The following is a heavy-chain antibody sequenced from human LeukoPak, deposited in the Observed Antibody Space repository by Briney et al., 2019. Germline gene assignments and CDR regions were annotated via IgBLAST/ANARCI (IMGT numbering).Heavy chain of an antibody. CDR3: ARPVAASSNWNAY. CDR1: GYSFINYW. CDR2: IYPADSDT. D-gene: IGHD1-1*01. J-gene: IGHJ4*02. Sequence: GESLKISCKGSGYSFINYWIAWVRQMPGKGLGWVGIIYPADSDTRYSPSFQGQVIFSADESMSTAYLQWISLKPSDTAIYYCARPVAASSNWNAYWGQGTLVTVSS. V-gene: IGHV5-51*01.